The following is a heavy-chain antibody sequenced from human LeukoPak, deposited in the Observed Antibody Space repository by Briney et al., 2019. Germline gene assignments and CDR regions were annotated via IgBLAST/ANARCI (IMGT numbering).Heavy chain of an antibody. CDR3: ARVVWFGELFLIDY. CDR2: IYYSGST. CDR1: GGSISSGDYY. J-gene: IGHJ4*02. D-gene: IGHD3-10*01. Sequence: SETLSLTCTVSGGSISSGDYYWSWIRQPPGKGLEWIGYIYYSGSTYYNPSLKSRVTISVDTSKNQFSLKLSSVTAADTAVYCCARVVWFGELFLIDYRGQGTLVTVSS. V-gene: IGHV4-30-4*01.